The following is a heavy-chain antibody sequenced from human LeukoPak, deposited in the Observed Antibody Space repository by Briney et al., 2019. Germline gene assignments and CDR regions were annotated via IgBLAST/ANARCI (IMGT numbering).Heavy chain of an antibody. CDR2: ISYDGSNK. D-gene: IGHD6-13*01. V-gene: IGHV3-30*04. Sequence: GSLRLSCAASGFTFSSYAMHWVRQAPGKGLEWVAVISYDGSNKYYADSVKGRFTISRDNSKNTLYLQMNSLRAEDTAVYYCARGSHQQLAPYYYYGMDVWGQGTTVTVSS. J-gene: IGHJ6*02. CDR1: GFTFSSYA. CDR3: ARGSHQQLAPYYYYGMDV.